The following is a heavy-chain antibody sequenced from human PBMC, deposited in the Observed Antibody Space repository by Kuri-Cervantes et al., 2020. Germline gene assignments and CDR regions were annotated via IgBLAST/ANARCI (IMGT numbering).Heavy chain of an antibody. D-gene: IGHD3-10*01. CDR3: ARDRHGSPWDY. CDR2: INPNSGGT. CDR1: GYTFTGYY. V-gene: IGHV1-2*02. J-gene: IGHJ4*02. Sequence: ASVKVSCKASGYTFTGYYMHWVRQAPGQGLEWMGWINPNSGGTNYAQKFQGRVTMTRDTSISTAYMELRSLRSDDTDVYYCARDRHGSPWDYWGQGTLVTVSS.